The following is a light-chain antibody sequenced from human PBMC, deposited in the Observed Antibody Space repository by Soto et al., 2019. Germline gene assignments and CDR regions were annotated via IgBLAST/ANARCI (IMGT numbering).Light chain of an antibody. J-gene: IGKJ2*01. Sequence: EIQMTQSPSTLSASVGDRVTITCRASQSISTHLAWYQQKPGKAPEVLIYDASTLESGVPSRFSGSGSGTKFVLPISSLQPDDFATYYCQQYSSNLYTFGQGTKLEIK. CDR3: QQYSSNLYT. CDR1: QSISTH. CDR2: DAS. V-gene: IGKV1-5*01.